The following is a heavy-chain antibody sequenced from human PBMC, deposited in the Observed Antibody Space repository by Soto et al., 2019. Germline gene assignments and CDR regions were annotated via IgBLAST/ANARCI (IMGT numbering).Heavy chain of an antibody. D-gene: IGHD6-6*01. CDR3: ARRIRGGFSSSSPWDY. V-gene: IGHV4-39*01. Sequence: QLQLQESGPGLVKPSETLSLTCTVSGGSISSSSYYWGWIRQPPGKGLEWIGSIYYSGSTYYNPSLKSRVTISVDTSKNQFSLKLSSVTAADTAVYYCARRIRGGFSSSSPWDYWGQGTLVTVSS. J-gene: IGHJ4*02. CDR1: GGSISSSSYY. CDR2: IYYSGST.